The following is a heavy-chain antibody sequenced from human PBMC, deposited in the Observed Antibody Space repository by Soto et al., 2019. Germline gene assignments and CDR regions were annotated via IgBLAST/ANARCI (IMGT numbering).Heavy chain of an antibody. J-gene: IGHJ4*02. CDR1: GGSISSGDYY. V-gene: IGHV4-30-4*01. CDR3: ARDSGSFHWFDY. D-gene: IGHD1-26*01. Sequence: SETLSLTCTVSGGSISSGDYYWSWIRQPPGKGLEWIGYIYYSGSTYYNPSLKSRVTISVDTSKNQFSLKLSSVTAADTAVYYCARDSGSFHWFDYWGQGTLVTVSS. CDR2: IYYSGST.